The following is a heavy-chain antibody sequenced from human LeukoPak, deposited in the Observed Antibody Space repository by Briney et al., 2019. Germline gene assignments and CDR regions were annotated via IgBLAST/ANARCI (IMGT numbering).Heavy chain of an antibody. J-gene: IGHJ5*02. CDR1: GGSFSGYY. CDR2: INHSGST. Sequence: PSETLSLTCAVYGGSFSGYYWSWISQPPGKGLEWIGEINHSGSTNYNPSLKSRVTISVDTSKTQFSLKLSSVTAADTAVYYCARGCHDSSGPIRRHGNWFDPWGQGTLVTVSS. CDR3: ARGCHDSSGPIRRHGNWFDP. D-gene: IGHD3-22*01. V-gene: IGHV4-34*01.